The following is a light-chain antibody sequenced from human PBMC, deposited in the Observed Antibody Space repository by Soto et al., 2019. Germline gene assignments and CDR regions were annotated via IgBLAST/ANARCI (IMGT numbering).Light chain of an antibody. CDR2: GAS. CDR1: QSLRSGD. Sequence: EIVLTRSPVALSLSRGEIATLSCRASQSLRSGDLAWYQQIPGQAPRLLIYGASSRATGIPDRFSGSGSGTDFTLTISRLEPEDFAVYYCHQYGTSPRTFGQGTKVDIK. J-gene: IGKJ1*01. CDR3: HQYGTSPRT. V-gene: IGKV3-20*01.